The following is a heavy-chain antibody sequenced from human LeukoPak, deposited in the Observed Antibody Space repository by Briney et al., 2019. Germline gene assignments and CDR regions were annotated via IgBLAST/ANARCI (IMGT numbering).Heavy chain of an antibody. J-gene: IGHJ4*02. V-gene: IGHV3-23*01. CDR3: AKARFYDLLTGFPPD. Sequence: PGGSQRLSCAAFGFTFSSYAMSWVRQAPGKGLEWVSTISASGGSTYYADSVKGRFTISRDNSKNTLYLQMSSLRVEDTARYYCAKARFYDLLTGFPPDWGQGTLVTVSS. CDR2: ISASGGST. CDR1: GFTFSSYA. D-gene: IGHD3-9*01.